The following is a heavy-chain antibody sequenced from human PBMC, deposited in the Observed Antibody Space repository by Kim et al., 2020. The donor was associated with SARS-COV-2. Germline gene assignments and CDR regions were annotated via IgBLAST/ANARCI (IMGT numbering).Heavy chain of an antibody. D-gene: IGHD6-6*01. V-gene: IGHV4-4*07. J-gene: IGHJ5*02. CDR3: ARAGSSSSYNWFDP. Sequence: PALKGRGTMSVDTSKNQFSLKLSSVTAADTAVYYCARAGSSSSYNWFDPWGQGTLVTVSS.